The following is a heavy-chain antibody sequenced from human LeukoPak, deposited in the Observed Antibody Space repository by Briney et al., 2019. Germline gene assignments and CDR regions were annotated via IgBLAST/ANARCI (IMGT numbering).Heavy chain of an antibody. CDR2: IIVGGGST. CDR1: GFTFSSYA. J-gene: IGHJ4*02. V-gene: IGHV3-23*01. D-gene: IGHD1-26*01. CDR3: AKDYLDSGSYFIGYYFDY. Sequence: GGSLRLSCAASGFTFSSYAMSWVRQAPGKGREWGSAIIVGGGSTYYADSVKGRFTISRDNSKNTLYLQMNSLRAEDTAVYYCAKDYLDSGSYFIGYYFDYWGQGTLVTVSS.